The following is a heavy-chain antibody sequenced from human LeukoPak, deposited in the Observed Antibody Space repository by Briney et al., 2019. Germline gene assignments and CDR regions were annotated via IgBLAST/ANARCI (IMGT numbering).Heavy chain of an antibody. V-gene: IGHV3-74*01. CDR3: ARAYISGGYSDHGY. D-gene: IGHD3-10*01. J-gene: IGHJ4*02. Sequence: GGSLRLSCVVSGFTFNRCWMNWVRQAPGKGLVWVSRTNGDDSSTSYADSVKGRFTISRDNAKNTLYLQMNSLRVEDTAVYYCARAYISGGYSDHGYWGQGTLVTVSS. CDR2: TNGDDSST. CDR1: GFTFNRCW.